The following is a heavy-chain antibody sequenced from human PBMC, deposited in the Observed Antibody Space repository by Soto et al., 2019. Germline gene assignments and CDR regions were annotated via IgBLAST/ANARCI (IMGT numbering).Heavy chain of an antibody. V-gene: IGHV3-33*01. CDR1: GFTFSSYG. Sequence: GGSLRLSCAASGFTFSSYGMHWVRQAPGKGLEWVAVIWYDGSNKYYADSVKGRFTISRDNSKNTLYLQMNSLRAEDMAVYYCARDRAYYDFWSGYYTIDAFDIWGQGTMVTVSS. CDR3: ARDRAYYDFWSGYYTIDAFDI. D-gene: IGHD3-3*01. J-gene: IGHJ3*02. CDR2: IWYDGSNK.